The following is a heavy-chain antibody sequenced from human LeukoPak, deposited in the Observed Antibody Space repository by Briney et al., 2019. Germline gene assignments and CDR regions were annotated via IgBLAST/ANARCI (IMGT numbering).Heavy chain of an antibody. J-gene: IGHJ6*03. CDR1: GFTFSSYG. Sequence: GGSLRLSCAASGFTFSSYGMHWVRQAPGKGLEWGAVISYDGSNKYYADSVKGRFTISRDNSKNTLYLQMNSLRAEDTAVYYCAKVVVRGPYYYYYMDVWGKGTTVTVSS. V-gene: IGHV3-30*18. CDR3: AKVVVRGPYYYYYMDV. D-gene: IGHD3-10*01. CDR2: ISYDGSNK.